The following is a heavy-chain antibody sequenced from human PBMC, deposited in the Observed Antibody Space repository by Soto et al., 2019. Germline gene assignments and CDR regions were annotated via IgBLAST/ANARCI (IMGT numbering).Heavy chain of an antibody. Sequence: QVQLQQWGAGLLKPSETLSLTCAVYGGSFSGYYWSWIRQPPGKGLEWIGEINHSGSTNYNPSLKSRVTIAVDTSKNQFSLKLSSVTAADTAVYYCARVYVWGSYRHRTTSAYFDYWGQGTLVTVSS. D-gene: IGHD3-16*02. V-gene: IGHV4-34*01. CDR1: GGSFSGYY. CDR3: ARVYVWGSYRHRTTSAYFDY. CDR2: INHSGST. J-gene: IGHJ4*02.